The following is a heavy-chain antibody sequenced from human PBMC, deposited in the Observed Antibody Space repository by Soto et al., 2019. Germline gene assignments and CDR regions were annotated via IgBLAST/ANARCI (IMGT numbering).Heavy chain of an antibody. CDR1: GGSISSTSL. D-gene: IGHD3-10*01. Sequence: SETLSLTCVVSGGSISSTSLWSCVRQPPGTGLEWIGEIHHSGSANYNPSLKSRVTLSMDKSKNQFSLRLTSVTAADTAVYYCARVEFGNFGAYWGQGTPVT. CDR2: IHHSGSA. J-gene: IGHJ4*02. V-gene: IGHV4-4*02. CDR3: ARVEFGNFGAY.